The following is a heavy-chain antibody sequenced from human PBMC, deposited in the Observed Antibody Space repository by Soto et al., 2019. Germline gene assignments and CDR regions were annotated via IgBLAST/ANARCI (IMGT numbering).Heavy chain of an antibody. D-gene: IGHD2-15*01. CDR1: GFTFSDYA. V-gene: IGHV3-74*01. Sequence: PGGSLRLSCVASGFTFSDYAMAWVRHAPGKGLVWVSHINTDGSNTNYADSVKGRFTISRDNAKSTLFLQMNSLRDEDTAVYYCAREFCSGGNCYTYYFDPWGQGIPVTVSS. CDR2: INTDGSNT. J-gene: IGHJ5*02. CDR3: AREFCSGGNCYTYYFDP.